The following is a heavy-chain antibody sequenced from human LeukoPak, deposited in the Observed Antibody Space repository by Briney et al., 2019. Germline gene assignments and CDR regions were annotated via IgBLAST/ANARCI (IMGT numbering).Heavy chain of an antibody. Sequence: PGGSLRLSCLASGLTFSSYAMHWVRQAPGKGLEYVSAISNNGGSTFYADSVKGRFTISRDNSKNTLYLQMSSLRAEDTAVYYCVRGVRDGNSFYFDPWGQGTLVTVSS. CDR3: VRGVRDGNSFYFDP. J-gene: IGHJ5*01. CDR2: ISNNGGST. V-gene: IGHV3-64D*06. D-gene: IGHD3-10*01. CDR1: GLTFSSYA.